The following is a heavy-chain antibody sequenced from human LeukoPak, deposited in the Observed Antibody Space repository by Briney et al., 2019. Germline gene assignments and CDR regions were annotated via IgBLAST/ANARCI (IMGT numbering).Heavy chain of an antibody. Sequence: GGSLRLSCAASGFTFSNYALSWVRQAPGKGLEWISAISGSGGSTYYADSVKGRFTISRDNSKNTLYLQMNSLRVEDTAVYYCANRQAYALDIWGQGTLVTVSS. CDR2: ISGSGGST. CDR1: GFTFSNYA. CDR3: ANRQAYALDI. J-gene: IGHJ3*02. V-gene: IGHV3-23*01.